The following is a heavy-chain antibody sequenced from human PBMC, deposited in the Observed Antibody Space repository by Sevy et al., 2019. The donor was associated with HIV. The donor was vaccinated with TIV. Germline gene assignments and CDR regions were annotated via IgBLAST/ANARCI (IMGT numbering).Heavy chain of an antibody. V-gene: IGHV3-64D*06. Sequence: GGSLRLSCSASGFTFSSYAMHRVRQAPGKGLEYVSAISSNGGSTYYADSVKGRFTISRDNSKNTLYLQMSSLRAEDTAVYYCVKGSSSSFFDFWFDPWGQGTLVTVSS. D-gene: IGHD6-6*01. CDR2: ISSNGGST. CDR1: GFTFSSYA. J-gene: IGHJ5*02. CDR3: VKGSSSSFFDFWFDP.